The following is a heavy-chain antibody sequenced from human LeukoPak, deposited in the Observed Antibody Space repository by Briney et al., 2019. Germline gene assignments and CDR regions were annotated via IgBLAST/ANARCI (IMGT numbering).Heavy chain of an antibody. D-gene: IGHD6-13*01. V-gene: IGHV4-59*08. CDR3: ARGGLYSSI. CDR2: VSYSEST. CDR1: GGSISGYY. Sequence: PSETLSLTCTVSGGSISGYYWGWIRQPPGKGLEWIGYVSYSESTNYNPSLKSRVTISVDTSKNQFSLRLSSVTAADTAVYYCARGGLYSSIWGQGTLVTVSS. J-gene: IGHJ4*02.